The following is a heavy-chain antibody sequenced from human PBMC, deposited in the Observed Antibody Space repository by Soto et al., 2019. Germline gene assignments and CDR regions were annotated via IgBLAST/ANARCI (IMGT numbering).Heavy chain of an antibody. D-gene: IGHD2-2*01. J-gene: IGHJ4*02. CDR3: ARHRCSSSCYSDY. CDR1: GASISSSSYC. V-gene: IGHV4-39*01. Sequence: WETLSLTCTVSGASISSSSYCWGLIRQTPGKGPEWIGTISYSGRTYYNPSLKSRVTISVDTSKNHFSLKLNSVTAADSAVYYCARHRCSSSCYSDYWGQGTLVTVSS. CDR2: ISYSGRT.